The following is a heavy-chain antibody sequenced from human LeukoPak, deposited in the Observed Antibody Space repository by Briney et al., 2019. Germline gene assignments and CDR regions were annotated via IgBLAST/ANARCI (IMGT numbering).Heavy chain of an antibody. CDR2: IQPRDSET. CDR3: ARQIATNFDY. Sequence: GESLKISCRGSGYSFTSYWIGWVRQMPGKGLEWMGIIQPRDSETRYSPSFQGQVTMSADKSITTAYLQWTSLKASDTAMYYCARQIATNFDYWGQGTLVTVSS. J-gene: IGHJ4*02. CDR1: GYSFTSYW. V-gene: IGHV5-51*01. D-gene: IGHD2-21*01.